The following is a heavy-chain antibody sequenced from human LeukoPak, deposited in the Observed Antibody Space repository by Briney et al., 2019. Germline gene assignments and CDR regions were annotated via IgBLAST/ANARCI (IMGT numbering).Heavy chain of an antibody. J-gene: IGHJ5*02. Sequence: KSGGSLRLSCAVSGFTFSSHSMNWVRQAPGKGLEWVTSISSSSSYIYYADSVKGRFTISRDNAKNSLSLQMNSLRAEDTAVYYCARGQYSGNDLGNWFDPWGQGTLVTVSS. CDR3: ARGQYSGNDLGNWFDP. V-gene: IGHV3-21*03. CDR1: GFTFSSHS. CDR2: ISSSSSYI. D-gene: IGHD5-12*01.